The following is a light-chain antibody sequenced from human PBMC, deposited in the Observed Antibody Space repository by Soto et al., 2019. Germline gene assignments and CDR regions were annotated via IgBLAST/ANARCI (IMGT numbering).Light chain of an antibody. V-gene: IGKV1-39*01. CDR3: QQGYSNPWT. CDR1: QSVNTY. Sequence: DIQMTQSPSTLSASVGDRVTITCRASQSVNTYLHWYQQKAGQAPKLLIYAASNLQSGVPSRFSGRGSGTDFTLTVESLQPEDFATYYCQQGYSNPWTFGKGTKV. J-gene: IGKJ1*01. CDR2: AAS.